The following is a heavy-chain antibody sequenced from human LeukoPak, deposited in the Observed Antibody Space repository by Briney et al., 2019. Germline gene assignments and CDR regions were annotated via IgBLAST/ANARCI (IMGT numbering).Heavy chain of an antibody. Sequence: GGSLRLSCTASGLTFGDYAMSWFRQAPGKGLEWVGFIRSKAYGGTTEYAASVKGRFTISRDDSKSIAYLQMNSLKTEDTAVYYCTRVGATRAFDYWGQGTLVTVSS. CDR3: TRVGATRAFDY. CDR1: GLTFGDYA. D-gene: IGHD1-26*01. V-gene: IGHV3-49*03. CDR2: IRSKAYGGTT. J-gene: IGHJ4*02.